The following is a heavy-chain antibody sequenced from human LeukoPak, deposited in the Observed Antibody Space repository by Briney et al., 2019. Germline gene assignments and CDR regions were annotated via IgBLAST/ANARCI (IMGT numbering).Heavy chain of an antibody. D-gene: IGHD6-13*01. CDR1: GGSFSGYY. CDR2: INHSGST. V-gene: IGHV4-34*01. Sequence: SETLSLTCAVYGGSFSGYYWSWIRQPPGKGLEWIGEINHSGSTNYNPSLKSRVTISVDTSKNQFSLKLSSVTAAGTAVYYCARGRGQYSSSPFDPWGQGTLVTVSS. J-gene: IGHJ5*02. CDR3: ARGRGQYSSSPFDP.